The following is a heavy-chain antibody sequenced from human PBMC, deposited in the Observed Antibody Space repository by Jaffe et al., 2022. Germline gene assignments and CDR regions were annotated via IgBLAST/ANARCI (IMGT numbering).Heavy chain of an antibody. D-gene: IGHD6-13*01. CDR1: GGSFSGYY. Sequence: QVQLQQWGAGLLKPSETLSLTCAVYGGSFSGYYWSWIRQPPGKGLEWIGEINHSGSTNYNPSLKSRVTISVDTSKNQFSLKLSSVTAADTAVYYCARGISGYSSSWPNWFDPWGQGTLVTVSS. CDR3: ARGISGYSSSWPNWFDP. J-gene: IGHJ5*02. V-gene: IGHV4-34*01. CDR2: INHSGST.